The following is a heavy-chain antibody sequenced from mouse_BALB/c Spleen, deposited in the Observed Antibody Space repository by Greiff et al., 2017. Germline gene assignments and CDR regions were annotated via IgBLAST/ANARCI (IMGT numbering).Heavy chain of an antibody. Sequence: QVQLKESGPGLVAPSQSLSITCTVSGFSLTGYGVNWVRQPPGKGLEWLGMIWGDGSTDYNSALKSRLSISKDNSKSQVFLKMNSLQTDDTARYYCARDNYGSSPWFAYWGQGTLVTVSA. D-gene: IGHD1-1*01. J-gene: IGHJ3*01. CDR3: ARDNYGSSPWFAY. CDR1: GFSLTGYG. V-gene: IGHV2-6-7*01. CDR2: IWGDGST.